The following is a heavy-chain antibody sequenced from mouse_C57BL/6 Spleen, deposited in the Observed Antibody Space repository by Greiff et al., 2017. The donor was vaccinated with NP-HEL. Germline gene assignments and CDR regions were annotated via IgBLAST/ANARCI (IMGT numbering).Heavy chain of an antibody. CDR2: IDPSDSYT. J-gene: IGHJ2*01. Sequence: QVQLQQPGAELVKPGASVKLSCKASGYTFTSYWMQWVKQRPGQGLEWIGEIDPSDSYTNYNQKFKGKATLTVDTSSSTAYMQLSSLTSEDSAVYYCAMGGSNPCFDYWGQGTTLTVSS. CDR1: GYTFTSYW. D-gene: IGHD2-5*01. CDR3: AMGGSNPCFDY. V-gene: IGHV1-50*01.